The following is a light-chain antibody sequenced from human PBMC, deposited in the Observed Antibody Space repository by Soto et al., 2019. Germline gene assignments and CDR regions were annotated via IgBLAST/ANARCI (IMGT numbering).Light chain of an antibody. CDR2: DAS. V-gene: IGKV1-5*01. Sequence: DIQMTQSPSTVSASVGDGVTITCRVSQSISTWLAWYQQKPGKAPNLLIYDASTLESGGPSGFSGSGSGTEFTLTISSLQPDDSATSYCQQYNSYPYTFGQGTKVDIK. J-gene: IGKJ2*01. CDR3: QQYNSYPYT. CDR1: QSISTW.